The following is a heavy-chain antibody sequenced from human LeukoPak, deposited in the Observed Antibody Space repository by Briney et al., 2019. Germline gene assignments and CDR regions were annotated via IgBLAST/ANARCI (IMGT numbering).Heavy chain of an antibody. J-gene: IGHJ6*03. D-gene: IGHD3-3*01. CDR1: GFSFSRYD. V-gene: IGHV3-74*01. Sequence: GWSLRLSCVASGFSFSRYDMHWVRQAPGRGLVWVSRINSDGSSTTYAESVKGRFTISRDNAKNTLYLQMDSLRAEDTAMYYCARVGSLYDFWSGKYYRYYYYMDVWGKGTTVTVSS. CDR2: INSDGSST. CDR3: ARVGSLYDFWSGKYYRYYYYMDV.